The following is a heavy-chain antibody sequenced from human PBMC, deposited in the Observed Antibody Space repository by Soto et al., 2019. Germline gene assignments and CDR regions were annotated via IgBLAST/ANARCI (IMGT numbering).Heavy chain of an antibody. Sequence: SVKVSCKASGGTFSSYAISWVRQAPGQGLEWMGGIIPIFGTANYAQKFQGRVTITADESTSTAYMELSSLRFEDTAVYYCAREWASGTDLWGQGSLVTVSS. J-gene: IGHJ5*02. CDR3: AREWASGTDL. D-gene: IGHD3-10*01. CDR1: GGTFSSYA. CDR2: IIPIFGTA. V-gene: IGHV1-69*13.